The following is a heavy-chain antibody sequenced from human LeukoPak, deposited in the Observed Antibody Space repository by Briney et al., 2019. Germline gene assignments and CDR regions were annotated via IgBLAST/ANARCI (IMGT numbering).Heavy chain of an antibody. CDR2: ISAYNGNT. CDR1: GYTFTSYG. V-gene: IGHV1-18*01. D-gene: IGHD5-18*01. J-gene: IGHJ5*02. Sequence: ASVKVSCKASGYTFTSYGISWVRQAPGQGLEWMGWISAYNGNTNYSQKFQGRVTITRDTSASTAYMELSSLRSEDTAVYYCARGGYSYAQFNWFDPWGQGTLVTVSS. CDR3: ARGGYSYAQFNWFDP.